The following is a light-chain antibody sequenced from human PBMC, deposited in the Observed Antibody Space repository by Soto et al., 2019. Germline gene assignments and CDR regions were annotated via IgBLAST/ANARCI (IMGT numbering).Light chain of an antibody. CDR3: QESYTSPAVS. CDR1: QNIDNY. V-gene: IGKV1-39*01. J-gene: IGKJ4*01. CDR2: ATS. Sequence: DIQMTQSPSSPSASLGDRVTITCRASQNIDNYLNWYQQKPGKAPTLLIYATSTLQSGVPSRFSGSGSGTEFTLTISSLQAEDFATYFCQESYTSPAVSFGGGTKVDIK.